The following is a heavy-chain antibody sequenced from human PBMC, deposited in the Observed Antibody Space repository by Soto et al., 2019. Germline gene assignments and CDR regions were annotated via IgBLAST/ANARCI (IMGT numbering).Heavy chain of an antibody. D-gene: IGHD3-22*01. Sequence: QLQLQESGSGLVKPSQTLSLTCAVSGGSISSGAYSWSWIRQPPGKGLEWIGDIYHSGRAYYNPSLKSRVTISVDRSKNQFSLKLSSVTAADTAVYYCARTYYYDSSGYYTYYFDYWDQGTLVAVSS. V-gene: IGHV4-30-2*01. CDR1: GGSISSGAYS. CDR3: ARTYYYDSSGYYTYYFDY. J-gene: IGHJ4*02. CDR2: IYHSGRA.